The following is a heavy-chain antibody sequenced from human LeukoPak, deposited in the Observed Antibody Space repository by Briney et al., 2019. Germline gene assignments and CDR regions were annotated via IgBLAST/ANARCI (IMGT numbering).Heavy chain of an antibody. CDR2: IYYSGST. V-gene: IGHV4-59*08. CDR1: GGSISSYY. CDR3: ARQRTSPYCSSTSCYNYYYYYGMDV. Sequence: PSETLSLTCTVSGGSISSYYWSWIRQPPGKGLEWIGYIYYSGSTNYNPSLKSRVTISVDTSKNQFSLKLSSVTAADTAVYYCARQRTSPYCSSTSCYNYYYYYGMDVWGQGTTVTVSS. J-gene: IGHJ6*02. D-gene: IGHD2-2*02.